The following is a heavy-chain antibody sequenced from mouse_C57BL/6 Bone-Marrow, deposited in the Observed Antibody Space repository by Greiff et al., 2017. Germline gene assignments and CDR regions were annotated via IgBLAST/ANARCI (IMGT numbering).Heavy chain of an antibody. CDR2: ISDGGSYT. V-gene: IGHV5-4*03. CDR1: GFTFSSYA. Sequence: EVKLEESGGGLVKPGGSLKLSCAASGFTFSSYAMSWVRQTPEKRLEWVATISDGGSYTYYPDNVKGRFTSSRDNAKNNLYLQMSHLKSEDTAMYYCARGIFDYWGQGTTLTVSS. D-gene: IGHD1-3*01. CDR3: ARGIFDY. J-gene: IGHJ2*01.